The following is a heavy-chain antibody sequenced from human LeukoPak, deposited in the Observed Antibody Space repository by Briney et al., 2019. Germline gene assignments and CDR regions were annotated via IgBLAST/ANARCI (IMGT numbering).Heavy chain of an antibody. Sequence: GGSLRLSCAASGFTFSTYWMSWVRQTPGEGLEWLANIKPDGSDQYYVDSVRGRFTISRDNAKNSLYLQMNSLRAEDTAVYYCARDHEYSSGCLWFDPWGQGTLVTVSS. CDR3: ARDHEYSSGCLWFDP. V-gene: IGHV3-7*01. CDR2: IKPDGSDQ. J-gene: IGHJ5*02. CDR1: GFTFSTYW. D-gene: IGHD6-19*01.